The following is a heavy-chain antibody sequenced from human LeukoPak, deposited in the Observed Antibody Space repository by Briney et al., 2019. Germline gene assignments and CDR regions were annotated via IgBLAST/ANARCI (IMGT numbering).Heavy chain of an antibody. CDR3: ARLYYSASGYPDY. J-gene: IGHJ4*02. D-gene: IGHD3-22*01. Sequence: GESLNISCKGSGFIFTHYWIGWVRQEPGKGLEWMGIIYPDDSDTRYSPSFQGQVTISADKSINTTFLQWSSLKASDSAIYYCARLYYSASGYPDYWGQGTLVTVSP. CDR1: GFIFTHYW. CDR2: IYPDDSDT. V-gene: IGHV5-51*01.